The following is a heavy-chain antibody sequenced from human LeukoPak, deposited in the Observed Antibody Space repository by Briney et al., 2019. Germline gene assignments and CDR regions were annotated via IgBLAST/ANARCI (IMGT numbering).Heavy chain of an antibody. CDR2: ISGDAYST. Sequence: GGSLRLSCAASGFTFDDYAIHWVRQAPGKGLEWVCLISGDAYSTYYADSVKGRFTISRDNSKNSLYLQMNSLRTEDIALYYCVKDIGDFWGQGTMVTVSS. CDR1: GFTFDDYA. CDR3: VKDIGDF. J-gene: IGHJ3*01. V-gene: IGHV3-43*02.